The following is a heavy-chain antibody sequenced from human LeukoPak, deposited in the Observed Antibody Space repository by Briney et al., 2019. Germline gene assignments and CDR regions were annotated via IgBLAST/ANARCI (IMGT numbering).Heavy chain of an antibody. D-gene: IGHD5-18*01. CDR2: INPNSGGT. Sequence: GASVKVSCKASGYTFTGYYMHWVRQAPGQGLEWMGWINPNSGGTNYAQKFQGRVTMTRDTSISTAYMELSRLRSEDTAVYYCATSPWIQLWKLWYFDYWGQGTLVTVSS. CDR1: GYTFTGYY. CDR3: ATSPWIQLWKLWYFDY. V-gene: IGHV1-2*02. J-gene: IGHJ4*02.